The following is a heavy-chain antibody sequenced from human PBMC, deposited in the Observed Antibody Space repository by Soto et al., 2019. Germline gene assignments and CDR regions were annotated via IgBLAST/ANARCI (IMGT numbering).Heavy chain of an antibody. CDR2: INSYSGGT. Sequence: QVQLVQSGAEVKKPGASVTVSCKASGYTFTGYYVHWVRQAPGQGLEWMGWINSYSGGTNYAQKFQGRVTTTRDTSISTAYMDLTRLTSDDTSVYYCARGRTTGVDYWGQGTLVTVSS. CDR1: GYTFTGYY. D-gene: IGHD3-10*01. J-gene: IGHJ4*02. V-gene: IGHV1-2*02. CDR3: ARGRTTGVDY.